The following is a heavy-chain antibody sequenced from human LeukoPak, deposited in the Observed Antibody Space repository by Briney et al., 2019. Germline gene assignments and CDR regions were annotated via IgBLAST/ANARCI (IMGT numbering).Heavy chain of an antibody. CDR2: TSFDGNDQ. CDR1: GFTFSRYA. V-gene: IGHV3-30-3*01. J-gene: IGHJ4*02. Sequence: PGRSLRLSCAASGFTFSRYAMHWVRQAPGKGLEWVALTSFDGNDQYYADSVRGRLTISRDNSRNTLYLQMNSLRAEDTAVYYCARGDYGGNSMDYWGQGTLVTVSS. D-gene: IGHD4-23*01. CDR3: ARGDYGGNSMDY.